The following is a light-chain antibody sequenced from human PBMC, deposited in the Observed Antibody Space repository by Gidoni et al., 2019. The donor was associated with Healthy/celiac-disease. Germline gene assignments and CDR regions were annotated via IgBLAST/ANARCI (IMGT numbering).Light chain of an antibody. CDR1: QSVLYSSNNKTY. CDR2: WAS. J-gene: IGKJ3*01. V-gene: IGKV4-1*01. Sequence: EIVMSQSRDSLAVSLGERATINCKSSQSVLYSSNNKTYLAWYQQKPGQPPKLLIYWASTRESGVPDRFSGSGSGTDFTLTISSLQAEDVAVYYCQQYYSTPFTFGPGTKVDIK. CDR3: QQYYSTPFT.